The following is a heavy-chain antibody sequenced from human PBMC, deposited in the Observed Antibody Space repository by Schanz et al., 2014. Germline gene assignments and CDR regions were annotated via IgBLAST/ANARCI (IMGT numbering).Heavy chain of an antibody. CDR2: ISDSSSYI. D-gene: IGHD6-6*01. V-gene: IGHV3-21*04. CDR1: GFTFSDYS. CDR3: AKTWKGPPIEVRPGWSSGMDV. Sequence: EAQVVESGGGLVKPGGSLRLSCAASGFTFSDYSMNWVRQAPGQGLEWVSSISDSSSYIYYADSVKGRFTISRDNSKNTLDMQTNSTSADDTAVYDCAKTWKGPPIEVRPGWSSGMDVWGQGTTVTVSS. J-gene: IGHJ6*02.